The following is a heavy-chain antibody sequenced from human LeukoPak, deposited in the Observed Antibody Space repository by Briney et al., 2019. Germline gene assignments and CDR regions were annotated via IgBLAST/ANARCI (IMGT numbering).Heavy chain of an antibody. J-gene: IGHJ1*01. CDR3: AKGGEQVTWNFQN. CDR2: IYSGGST. CDR1: GLTVSSNY. D-gene: IGHD1/OR15-1a*01. V-gene: IGHV3-53*01. Sequence: GGSLRLSCAASGLTVSSNYMNWVRQAPGKGLEWVSVIYSGGSTYYADSVKGRFTISRDNSKNTLYLQMNSLRAEDTAVYYCAKGGEQVTWNFQNWGQGTLVTVSS.